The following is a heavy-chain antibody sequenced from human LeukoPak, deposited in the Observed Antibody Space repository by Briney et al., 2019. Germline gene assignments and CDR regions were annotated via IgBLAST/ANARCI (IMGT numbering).Heavy chain of an antibody. Sequence: SETLSLTCTVSGGSISSSSYYWGWIRQPPGKGLEWIGSIYFRGSTYYNPSLKSRVTISVDTSKNQFSLKLSSVTAADTAVHYCARLGYSSGNWFDPWGQGTLVTVSS. CDR3: ARLGYSSGNWFDP. D-gene: IGHD6-19*01. CDR2: IYFRGST. CDR1: GGSISSSSYY. V-gene: IGHV4-39*01. J-gene: IGHJ5*02.